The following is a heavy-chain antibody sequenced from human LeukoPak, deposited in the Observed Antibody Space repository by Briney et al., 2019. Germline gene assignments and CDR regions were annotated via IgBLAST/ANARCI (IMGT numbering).Heavy chain of an antibody. Sequence: GSLRLSCAASGFTFSSYWMSWVRQAPGKGLEWVANIKQDGSEKYYVDSVKGRFTISRDNAKNSLYLQMNSLRAEDTAVYYCARGYCSSTNCYAGAFDIWGQGTMVTVSS. D-gene: IGHD2-2*01. CDR1: GFTFSSYW. CDR2: IKQDGSEK. J-gene: IGHJ3*02. CDR3: ARGYCSSTNCYAGAFDI. V-gene: IGHV3-7*04.